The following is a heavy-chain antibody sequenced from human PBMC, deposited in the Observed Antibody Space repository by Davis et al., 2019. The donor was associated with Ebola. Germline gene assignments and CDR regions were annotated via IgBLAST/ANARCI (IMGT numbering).Heavy chain of an antibody. CDR2: INAANGNT. D-gene: IGHD5-24*01. CDR1: GYTSPSYP. V-gene: IGHV1-3*01. J-gene: IGHJ4*02. Sequence: AASAMVSCKTSGYTSPSYPIHWVRQAPGHRLEWMGWINAANGNTRYSQSFQGRVTITRDTSTRTAYLEVTNLTSEDTAVYYCAREWQNYFPYWGQGTLVTVSS. CDR3: AREWQNYFPY.